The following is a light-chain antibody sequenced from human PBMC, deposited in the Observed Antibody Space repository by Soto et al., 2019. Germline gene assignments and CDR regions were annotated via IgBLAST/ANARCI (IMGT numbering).Light chain of an antibody. J-gene: IGKJ4*01. V-gene: IGKV1-9*01. CDR1: QAITNN. CDR3: QQVKSYPRT. Sequence: DIHLTQSPSSLSAAVGDRVTSTCRASQAITNNLAWYQQKPGNPPRLLIYEESTLHSGVPSRFSGRKVGTQFILTIDSLQPEDFATYYCQQVKSYPRTFGGGTKGEIK. CDR2: EES.